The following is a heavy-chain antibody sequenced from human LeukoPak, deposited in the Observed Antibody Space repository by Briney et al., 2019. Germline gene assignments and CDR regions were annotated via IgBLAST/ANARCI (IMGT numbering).Heavy chain of an antibody. Sequence: GASVKLSCKASGYTFTSYSFSWVRHPPGQGHEWMGLISAYNGNTNYAQKPHGRVTMTTDTSTSTAYMELRSLRSDDTAVYYCARGWLTDYGDVNWFDPWGQGTLVTVSS. CDR1: GYTFTSYS. CDR2: ISAYNGNT. CDR3: ARGWLTDYGDVNWFDP. D-gene: IGHD4-17*01. J-gene: IGHJ5*02. V-gene: IGHV1-18*01.